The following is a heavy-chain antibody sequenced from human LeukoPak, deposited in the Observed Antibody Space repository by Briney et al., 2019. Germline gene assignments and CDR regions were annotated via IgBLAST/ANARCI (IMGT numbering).Heavy chain of an antibody. V-gene: IGHV1-24*01. CDR2: FDPEGGET. CDR3: ATPHYSSGWFPFDY. D-gene: IGHD6-19*01. CDR1: GYTLTELS. Sequence: ASVKVSCKVSGYTLTELSMHWVRQAPGKGLEWMGGFDPEGGETIYAQKFQGRVTMTEDTSTDTAYMELSSLRSEDTAVYYCATPHYSSGWFPFDYWGQGTLVTVSS. J-gene: IGHJ4*02.